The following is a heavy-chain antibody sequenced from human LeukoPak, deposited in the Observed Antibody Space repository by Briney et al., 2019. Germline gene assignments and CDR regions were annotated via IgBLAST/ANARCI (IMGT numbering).Heavy chain of an antibody. CDR2: IKQDGSEK. J-gene: IGHJ3*02. Sequence: GGSLRLSCAASGFTISSYWMSWVRQAPGKGLEWVANIKQDGSEKYYVDSVKGRFTISRDNAKNSLYLQMNGLRAEDTAVYYCARDDAFDIWGQGTMVTVSS. CDR3: ARDDAFDI. CDR1: GFTISSYW. V-gene: IGHV3-7*01.